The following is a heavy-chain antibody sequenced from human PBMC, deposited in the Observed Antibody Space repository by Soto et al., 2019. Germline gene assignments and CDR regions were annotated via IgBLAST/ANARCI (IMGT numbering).Heavy chain of an antibody. CDR2: IYYSGST. J-gene: IGHJ3*02. D-gene: IGHD6-19*01. V-gene: IGHV4-39*01. Sequence: SETLSLTCTVSGGSISSSSYYWGWIRQPPGKGLERIGSIYYSGSTYYNPSLKSRVTISVDTSKNQFSLKLSSVTAADTAVYYCARGSSGWLDAFDIWGQGTMVTVSS. CDR1: GGSISSSSYY. CDR3: ARGSSGWLDAFDI.